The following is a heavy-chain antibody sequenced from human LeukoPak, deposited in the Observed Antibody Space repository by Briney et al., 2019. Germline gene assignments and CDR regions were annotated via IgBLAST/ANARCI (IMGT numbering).Heavy chain of an antibody. CDR3: ARVSAVRGVIQQYYFDY. V-gene: IGHV1-2*02. CDR1: GYTFTGYY. J-gene: IGHJ4*02. Sequence: ASVKVSCKASGYTFTGYYMHWVRQAPGQGLEWMGWINPNSGGTNYAQKFQGRVTMTRDTSISTAYMELSRLRSDDTAVYYCARVSAVRGVIQQYYFDYWGQGTLVTVSS. CDR2: INPNSGGT. D-gene: IGHD3-10*01.